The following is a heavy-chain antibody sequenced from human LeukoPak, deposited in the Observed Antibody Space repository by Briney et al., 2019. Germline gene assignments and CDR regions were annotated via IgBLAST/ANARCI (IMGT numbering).Heavy chain of an antibody. CDR2: IYYSGST. CDR1: GGSISSSSYY. J-gene: IGHJ1*01. Sequence: KPSETLSLTCTVSGGSISSSSYYWGWIRQPPGKGLEWIGSIYYSGSTYYNPSLKSRVTISVDTSKNQFSLKLSSVTAADTAVYYCARPLAAAGEYFQHWGQGTLVTVSS. V-gene: IGHV4-39*01. D-gene: IGHD6-13*01. CDR3: ARPLAAAGEYFQH.